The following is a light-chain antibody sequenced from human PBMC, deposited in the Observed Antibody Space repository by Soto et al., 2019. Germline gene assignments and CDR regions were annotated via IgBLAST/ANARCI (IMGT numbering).Light chain of an antibody. CDR2: DVS. V-gene: IGLV2-14*03. J-gene: IGLJ1*01. CDR1: TSDVGAYNY. CDR3: SSFTRSNTYV. Sequence: QSVLTQPASVSGSPGQSITISCTGTTSDVGAYNYVSWYQQHPGKAPKLIIYDVSDRPLGVSNRFSGSKSGNTAPLTISWLQADDEADYYCSSFTRSNTYVFGTGTKVTVL.